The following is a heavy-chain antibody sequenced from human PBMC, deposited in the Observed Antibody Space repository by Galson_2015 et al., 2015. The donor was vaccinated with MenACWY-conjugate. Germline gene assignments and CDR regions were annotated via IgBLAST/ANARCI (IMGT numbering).Heavy chain of an antibody. D-gene: IGHD1-26*01. CDR3: ATGERYSGNYYSDY. CDR2: IYSSGST. CDR1: GVSLSSYF. Sequence: ETLSLTCTVSGVSLSSYFWSWIRQPPGKGLEWIGYIYSSGSTNYNPSLKSRVTISVDTSRKQFSLKLTSVTAADTAVYYCATGERYSGNYYSDYWGHGTLVTVSS. J-gene: IGHJ4*01. V-gene: IGHV4-59*01.